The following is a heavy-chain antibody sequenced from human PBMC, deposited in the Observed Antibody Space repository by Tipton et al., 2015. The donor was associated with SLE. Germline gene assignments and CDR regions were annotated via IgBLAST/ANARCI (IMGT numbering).Heavy chain of an antibody. V-gene: IGHV4-59*02. D-gene: IGHD6-6*01. CDR2: IHYTGIT. Sequence: LRLSCTVSGDSVRSFYWSWIRLPPGKGLEWIGFIHYTGITNYSPSLKSRVSTSVDTSKNQFSLKLTSVTAADTAFYYCARDGAIGARPGSFDYWGQGALVTVSS. CDR3: ARDGAIGARPGSFDY. CDR1: GDSVRSFY. J-gene: IGHJ4*02.